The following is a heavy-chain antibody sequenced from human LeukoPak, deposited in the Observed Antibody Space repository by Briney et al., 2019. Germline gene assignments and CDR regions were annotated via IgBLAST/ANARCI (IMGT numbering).Heavy chain of an antibody. CDR1: GYTFTSYD. Sequence: ASVKVSCKASGYTFTSYDINWVRRAPGQGLEWMGWMNPNSGNTGYPQSFQGRVTVTRNTSISTVYMELSGLRSEVTAVYYCARGGGDKYDSSGYHYYYYGMDVWGQGTTVTVSS. V-gene: IGHV1-8*01. CDR3: ARGGGDKYDSSGYHYYYYGMDV. CDR2: MNPNSGNT. J-gene: IGHJ6*02. D-gene: IGHD3-22*01.